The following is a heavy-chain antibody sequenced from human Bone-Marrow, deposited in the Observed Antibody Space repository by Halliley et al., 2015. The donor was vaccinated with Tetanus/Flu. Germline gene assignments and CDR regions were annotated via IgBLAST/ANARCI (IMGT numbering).Heavy chain of an antibody. D-gene: IGHD3-22*01. V-gene: IGHV3-21*01. Sequence: LSLTCAASGFTFKSYSMNWVRQAPGKGLEWVSSISSSTSYIYYGDSVKGRFTISRDNAKNSLYLQMNSLRAEDTALYYCARTARCSNRSGYYYAHFDYWGLGTLVTVST. CDR1: GFTFKSYS. J-gene: IGHJ4*02. CDR3: ARTARCSNRSGYYYAHFDY. CDR2: ISSSTSYI.